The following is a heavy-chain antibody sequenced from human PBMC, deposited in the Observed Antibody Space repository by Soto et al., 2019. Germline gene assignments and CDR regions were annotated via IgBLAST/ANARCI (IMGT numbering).Heavy chain of an antibody. CDR2: ISAYNGNT. V-gene: IGHV1-18*01. CDR3: ARVDSSGWYDYYYYYGMDV. J-gene: IGHJ6*02. CDR1: GYTFTSYG. Sequence: PSVKVSCKASGYTFTSYGTSWVRQAPGQGLEWMGWISAYNGNTNYAQKLQGRVTMTTDTSTSTAYMELRSLRSDDTAVYYCARVDSSGWYDYYYYYGMDVWGQGTTVTVSS. D-gene: IGHD6-19*01.